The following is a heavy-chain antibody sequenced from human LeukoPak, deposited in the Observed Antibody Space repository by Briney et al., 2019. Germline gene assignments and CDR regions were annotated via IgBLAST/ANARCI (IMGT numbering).Heavy chain of an antibody. CDR2: LIGSSGST. CDR3: AKGAYDYIKIGYFDS. Sequence: GGSLRLSCAASGFTTTNYAMNWVRQTPGKGLEWVSVLIGSSGSTDYADSVKGRFTISRDNSKNTVFLQMNSLRAEDTAIYYCAKGAYDYIKIGYFDSWGQGTLVTVSS. D-gene: IGHD5-12*01. J-gene: IGHJ4*02. V-gene: IGHV3-23*01. CDR1: GFTTTNYA.